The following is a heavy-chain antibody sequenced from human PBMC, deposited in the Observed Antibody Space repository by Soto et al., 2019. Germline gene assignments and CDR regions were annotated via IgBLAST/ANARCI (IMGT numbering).Heavy chain of an antibody. CDR2: MNPNRGHT. V-gene: IGHV1-8*01. Sequence: QVQLVQSGAEVKKPGASVKVSCKASGYAFTTYDINWVRQATGQGPEWMGWMNPNRGHTGYAQKFQGRVTVTRDPSKNTAYMELSRLRSEDTAVYYCARGGMSFGGYGMDVWGQGTTVTVSS. J-gene: IGHJ6*02. D-gene: IGHD3-16*01. CDR3: ARGGMSFGGYGMDV. CDR1: GYAFTTYD.